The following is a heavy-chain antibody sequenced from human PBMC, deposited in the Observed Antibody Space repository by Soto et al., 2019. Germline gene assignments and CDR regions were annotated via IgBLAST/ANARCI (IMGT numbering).Heavy chain of an antibody. CDR1: GFTFSSYG. CDR2: ISYDGSNK. CDR3: AKDGDCSGGSCYYYYYGMDV. Sequence: PGGSLRLSCAASGFTFSSYGMHWVRQAPGKGLEWVAVISYDGSNKYYADSVKGRFTISRDSSKNTLYLQMNSLRAEDTAVYYCAKDGDCSGGSCYYYYYGMDVWGQGTTVTVSS. J-gene: IGHJ6*02. V-gene: IGHV3-30*18. D-gene: IGHD2-15*01.